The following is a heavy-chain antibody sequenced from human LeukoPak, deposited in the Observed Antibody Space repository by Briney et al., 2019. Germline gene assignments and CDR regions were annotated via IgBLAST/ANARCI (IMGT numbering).Heavy chain of an antibody. Sequence: ASVKVSCKASGGTFSSYAISWVRQAPGQGLEWMGGIIPIFGTANYAQKFQGRVTITADESTSTAYMELSSLRSEDTAVYYCARGDSSGYYYVYRGQGTLVTVSS. CDR1: GGTFSSYA. V-gene: IGHV1-69*13. CDR2: IIPIFGTA. D-gene: IGHD3-22*01. CDR3: ARGDSSGYYYVY. J-gene: IGHJ4*02.